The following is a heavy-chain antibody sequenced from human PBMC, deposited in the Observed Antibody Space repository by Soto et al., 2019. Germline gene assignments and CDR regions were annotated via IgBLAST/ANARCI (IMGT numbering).Heavy chain of an antibody. CDR1: GFIFSGYA. CDR3: AKETNAYESNF. Sequence: QVQLVESGGGVVQPGGSLRLSCAASGFIFSGYAMHWVRQAPGKGLEWVAVISYDGNTQYYADSVKGRFTVYRDNSNNIRYVEMNNWRDEDTAMYYCAKETNAYESNFWGQGTLVTVSP. V-gene: IGHV3-30-3*01. J-gene: IGHJ4*02. D-gene: IGHD5-12*01. CDR2: ISYDGNTQ.